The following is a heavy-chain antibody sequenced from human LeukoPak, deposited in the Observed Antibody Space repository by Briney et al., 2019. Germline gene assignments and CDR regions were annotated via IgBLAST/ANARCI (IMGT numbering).Heavy chain of an antibody. CDR3: ARTTEDCSSTSCYQYWFDP. J-gene: IGHJ5*02. CDR2: IHYSGSP. CDR1: GGSISSYY. Sequence: PSETLSLTCTVSGGSISSYYWNWIRQPPGKGLEWIGYIHYSGSPNYNPSLKSRVSISVGTSKNQFSLKLNSVTAADTAVYYCARTTEDCSSTSCYQYWFDPWGQGTLVTVSS. D-gene: IGHD2-2*01. V-gene: IGHV4-59*01.